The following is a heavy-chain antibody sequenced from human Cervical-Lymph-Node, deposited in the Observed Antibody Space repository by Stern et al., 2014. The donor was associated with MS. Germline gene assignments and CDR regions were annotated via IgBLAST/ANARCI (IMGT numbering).Heavy chain of an antibody. D-gene: IGHD5-12*01. CDR1: GFTFSSYA. Sequence: EVQLVESGGGLVQPGGSLRLSCAASGFTFSSYAMSWVRQAPGKGLEWVSVVSGSSGGTYYADSVKGRFTISRDNSKNSLYLQMNSLRAEDTAVYYCANNIVATQDFDYWGQGTLVTVSS. V-gene: IGHV3-23*04. J-gene: IGHJ4*02. CDR3: ANNIVATQDFDY. CDR2: VSGSSGGT.